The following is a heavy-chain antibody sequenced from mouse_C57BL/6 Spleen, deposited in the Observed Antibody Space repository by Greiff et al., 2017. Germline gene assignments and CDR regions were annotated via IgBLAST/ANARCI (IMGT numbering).Heavy chain of an antibody. D-gene: IGHD4-1*01. CDR1: GFTFSDYY. CDR3: ARGGWDGGYFDY. Sequence: EVQLVESEGGLVQPGSSMKLSCTASGFTFSDYYMAWVRQVPEKGLEWVANINYDGSSTYYLDSLKSRFIISRDNAKNILYLQMSSLKSEDTATYYCARGGWDGGYFDYWGQGTTLTVSS. J-gene: IGHJ2*01. V-gene: IGHV5-16*01. CDR2: INYDGSST.